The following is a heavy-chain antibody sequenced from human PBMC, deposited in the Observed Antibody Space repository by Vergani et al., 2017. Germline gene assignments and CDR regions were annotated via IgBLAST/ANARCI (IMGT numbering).Heavy chain of an antibody. CDR3: ATPQTVTTGGMEV. CDR2: VDPEDGET. Sequence: EVQLGQSGAEVKKPGPTMKISCKVSGYTFTDHYMHWVKQAPGKGLEWMGLVDPEDGETIYAEKFKGRVTIAADTSTDTAHLELSSLRSEDTAVYYCATPQTVTTGGMEVWGQETTVIVSS. CDR1: GYTFTDHY. J-gene: IGHJ6*02. V-gene: IGHV1-69-2*01. D-gene: IGHD4-17*01.